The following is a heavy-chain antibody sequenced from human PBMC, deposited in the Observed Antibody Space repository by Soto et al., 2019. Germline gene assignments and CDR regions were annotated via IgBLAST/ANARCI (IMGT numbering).Heavy chain of an antibody. CDR1: GYTFTSYG. D-gene: IGHD3-9*01. V-gene: IGHV1-18*01. CDR2: ISAYNGNT. Sequence: ASVKVSCKASGYTFTSYGISWVRQAPGQGLEWMGWISAYNGNTNYAQKLQGRVTMTTDTSTSTAYMELRSLRSDDTAVYYCARDLYDILTGYYAAFDIWGQGTMVTVSS. J-gene: IGHJ3*02. CDR3: ARDLYDILTGYYAAFDI.